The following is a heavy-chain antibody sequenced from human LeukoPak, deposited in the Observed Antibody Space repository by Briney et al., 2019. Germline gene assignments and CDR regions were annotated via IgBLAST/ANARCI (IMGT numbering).Heavy chain of an antibody. J-gene: IGHJ4*02. CDR2: INTRGDNV. Sequence: PGGSLRLSCTASGFSFSNYAMTWVRQAPRAGLEWVSTINTRGDNVYYADSVKGRFTISRDNSKNMLYLQMNNLRVDDTATYYCGGDYWGQGTLVTVSS. V-gene: IGHV3-23*01. CDR1: GFSFSNYA. CDR3: GGDY.